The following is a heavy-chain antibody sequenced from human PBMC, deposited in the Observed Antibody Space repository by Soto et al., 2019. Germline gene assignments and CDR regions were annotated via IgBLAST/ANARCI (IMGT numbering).Heavy chain of an antibody. J-gene: IGHJ3*02. CDR2: ISSSGSTI. Sequence: PGGSLRLSCAASGFTVSSYEMNWVRQAPGKGLEWVSYISSSGSTIYYADSVKGRFTISRDNAKNSLYLQMNSLRAEDTAVYYCARDSEVITTYDAFDIWGQGTMVTVSS. CDR3: ARDSEVITTYDAFDI. V-gene: IGHV3-48*03. D-gene: IGHD3-22*01. CDR1: GFTVSSYE.